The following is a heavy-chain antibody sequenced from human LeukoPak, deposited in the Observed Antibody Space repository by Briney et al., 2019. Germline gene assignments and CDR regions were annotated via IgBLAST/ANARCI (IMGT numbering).Heavy chain of an antibody. CDR2: IYTSGST. V-gene: IGHV4-61*02. D-gene: IGHD3-10*01. J-gene: IGHJ6*03. Sequence: SETLSLTCTVSGGSISSGSYYWSWIRQPAGKGLEWIGRIYTSGSTNYNPSLKSRVTISVDTSKNQFSLKLSSVTAADTAVYYCAREASMVRGVITNRAYYYYYYMDVWGKGTTVTISS. CDR3: AREASMVRGVITNRAYYYYYYMDV. CDR1: GGSISSGSYY.